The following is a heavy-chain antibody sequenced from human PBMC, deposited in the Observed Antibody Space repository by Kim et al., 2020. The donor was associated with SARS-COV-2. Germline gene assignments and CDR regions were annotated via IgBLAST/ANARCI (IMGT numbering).Heavy chain of an antibody. V-gene: IGHV1-3*01. D-gene: IGHD6-19*01. Sequence: YSQKFQSRVPITRDTSASTAYMELSSLRSEDTAMYYCASSSKQWLFPFDYWGQGTLVTVSS. J-gene: IGHJ4*02. CDR3: ASSSKQWLFPFDY.